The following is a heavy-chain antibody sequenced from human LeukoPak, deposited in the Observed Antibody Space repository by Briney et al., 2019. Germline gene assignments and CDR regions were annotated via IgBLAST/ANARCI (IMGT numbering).Heavy chain of an antibody. Sequence: GGSLRLSCAAAGFTFSSHSMNWVRQAPGKGLEWVSYISGSSTIYYTDSVKGRFTVSRDNAKNTLYLQMNSLRAEDTAVYYCAKDPRYCSSTSCYEDYWGQGTLVTVSS. CDR3: AKDPRYCSSTSCYEDY. CDR2: ISGSSTI. J-gene: IGHJ4*02. V-gene: IGHV3-48*01. D-gene: IGHD2-2*01. CDR1: GFTFSSHS.